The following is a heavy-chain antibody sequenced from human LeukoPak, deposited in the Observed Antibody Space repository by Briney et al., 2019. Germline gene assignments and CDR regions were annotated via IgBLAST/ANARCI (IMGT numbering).Heavy chain of an antibody. CDR1: GFTFSSYS. V-gene: IGHV3-48*01. D-gene: IGHD2-15*01. CDR3: ARDLTVVVVAASDHDAFDI. J-gene: IGHJ3*02. Sequence: AGSLRLSCAASGFTFSSYSMNWVRPAPGKGLEWVSYISSSSSTIYYADSVKGRFTISRDNAKNSLYLQMNSLRAEDTAVYYCARDLTVVVVAASDHDAFDIWGQGTMVTVSS. CDR2: ISSSSSTI.